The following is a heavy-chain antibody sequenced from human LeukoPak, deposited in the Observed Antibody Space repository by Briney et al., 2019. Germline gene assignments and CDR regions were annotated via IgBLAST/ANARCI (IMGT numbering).Heavy chain of an antibody. V-gene: IGHV5-51*01. CDR2: IYPGDSGT. CDR3: ARLSSSWYSTFDY. Sequence: GESLKISCRGSGYSFTSYWIGWVRQMPGKGLEWMGIIYPGDSGTRYSPSFQGQVTISADKSISTAYLQWSSLKASDTAMYYCARLSSSWYSTFDYWGQGTLVTVSS. D-gene: IGHD6-13*01. J-gene: IGHJ4*02. CDR1: GYSFTSYW.